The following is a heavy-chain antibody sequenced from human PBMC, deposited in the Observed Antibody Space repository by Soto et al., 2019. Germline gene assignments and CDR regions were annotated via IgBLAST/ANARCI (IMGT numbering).Heavy chain of an antibody. Sequence: QVQLVQSGAELKKPGASVKVSCKASGNTVPNYAIHWVRQAPGQRLEWMGWINGGNGNTYYSEHFQGRVTFTRDTSAGTVYKQMSSLTAEDTAVYYCARDDSGFSGSHYLDGFNYGGQGALVTVSS. D-gene: IGHD1-26*01. CDR1: GNTVPNYA. V-gene: IGHV1-3*01. J-gene: IGHJ4*02. CDR3: ARDDSGFSGSHYLDGFNY. CDR2: INGGNGNT.